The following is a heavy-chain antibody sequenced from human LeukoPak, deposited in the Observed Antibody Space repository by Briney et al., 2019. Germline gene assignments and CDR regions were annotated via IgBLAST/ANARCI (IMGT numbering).Heavy chain of an antibody. CDR1: GFTFSDHY. J-gene: IGHJ3*02. Sequence: GGSLRLSCAASGFTFSDHYMSWIRQAPGKGLEWVSYISSSGSTIYYADSVKGRFTISRDNAKNSLYLQMDSLRAEDTAVYYCARAPYCSSTSCYFDIWGQGTMVTVSS. CDR2: ISSSGSTI. CDR3: ARAPYCSSTSCYFDI. D-gene: IGHD2-2*01. V-gene: IGHV3-11*04.